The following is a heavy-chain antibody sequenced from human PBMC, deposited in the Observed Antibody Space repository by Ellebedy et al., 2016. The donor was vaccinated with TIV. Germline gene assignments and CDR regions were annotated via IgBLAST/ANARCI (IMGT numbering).Heavy chain of an antibody. V-gene: IGHV3-21*01. Sequence: GESLKISCAASGFNFKTYIMKWVRQAPGKGLEWVSSISSSSRYIFYADSVKSRFTISRDDAKNSLYLQMNGLRAEDTAMYYCASYDGSFRYWGRGTRVTVSS. CDR2: ISSSSRYI. CDR3: ASYDGSFRY. J-gene: IGHJ4*02. D-gene: IGHD1-26*01. CDR1: GFNFKTYI.